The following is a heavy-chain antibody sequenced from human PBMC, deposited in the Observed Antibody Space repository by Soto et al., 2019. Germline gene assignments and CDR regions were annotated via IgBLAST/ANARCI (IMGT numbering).Heavy chain of an antibody. CDR1: GFTFSSYS. CDR2: ISSSSSYI. V-gene: IGHV3-21*01. J-gene: IGHJ4*02. D-gene: IGHD2-2*01. Sequence: EVQLVESGGGLVKPGGSLRLSCAASGFTFSSYSMNWVRQAPGKGLESVSSISSSSSYIYYADSVKGRFAISRDNAKNSQYLQMNTLRDEDTAVYYCAVSPRDIVVVPAAMPSDYWGQGTLVTVSS. CDR3: AVSPRDIVVVPAAMPSDY.